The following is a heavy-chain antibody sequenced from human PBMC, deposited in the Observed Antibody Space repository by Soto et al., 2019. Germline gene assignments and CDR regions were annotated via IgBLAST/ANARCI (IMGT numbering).Heavy chain of an antibody. D-gene: IGHD5-12*01. Sequence: GASVKVSCKASGYTFTSYAMHWVRQAPGQRLEWMGWINAGNGNTKYSQKFQGRVTITRDTSASTAYMELSSLRSEDTAVYYCARGSGGYGGVVDYWGQGTLVTVSS. CDR1: GYTFTSYA. V-gene: IGHV1-3*01. J-gene: IGHJ4*02. CDR2: INAGNGNT. CDR3: ARGSGGYGGVVDY.